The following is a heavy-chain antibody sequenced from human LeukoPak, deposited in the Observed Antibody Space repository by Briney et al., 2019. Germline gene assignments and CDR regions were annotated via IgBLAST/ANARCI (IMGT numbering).Heavy chain of an antibody. Sequence: PGRSLRLSCAASGFTFSNYGMHWVRQAPGKGLEWVAVVSSDGSIDYYADSLRGRFTVSRDNSKNTLYLQMNSLRAEDTAVYYCAREGFSRGYYYYYYMDVWGKGTTVTVSS. J-gene: IGHJ6*03. D-gene: IGHD6-13*01. CDR1: GFTFSNYG. CDR3: AREGFSRGYYYYYYMDV. V-gene: IGHV3-30*03. CDR2: VSSDGSID.